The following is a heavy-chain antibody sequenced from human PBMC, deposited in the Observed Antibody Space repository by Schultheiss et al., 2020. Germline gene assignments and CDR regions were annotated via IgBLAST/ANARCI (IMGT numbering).Heavy chain of an antibody. D-gene: IGHD3-22*01. CDR2: MNPNSGNT. V-gene: IGHV1-8*01. J-gene: IGHJ4*02. CDR3: ATDYDSSGYDEGYFDY. CDR1: GYTFTSYD. Sequence: GESLKISCKASGYTFTSYDINWVRQATGQGLEWMGWMNPNSGNTGYAQKFQGRVTMTRNTSISTAYMELSSLRSEDTAVYYCATDYDSSGYDEGYFDYWGQGTLVTVSS.